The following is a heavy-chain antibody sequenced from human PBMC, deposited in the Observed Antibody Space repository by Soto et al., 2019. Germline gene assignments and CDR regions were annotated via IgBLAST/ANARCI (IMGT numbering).Heavy chain of an antibody. CDR3: AKEGRSYDDFWSGSNGSFDI. D-gene: IGHD3-3*01. CDR2: LSYDGSNE. CDR1: GFTFKNHA. V-gene: IGHV3-30*18. Sequence: QGQLVESGGDAVQPGRSLRLSCVGSGFTFKNHAMHWVRLAPGQGLVWVAYLSYDGSNEAYGDSVQGRFTISSDNSKNTVNFQMNSLRVEDTGVFHCAKEGRSYDDFWSGSNGSFDIWGRGTTVTVSS. J-gene: IGHJ3*02.